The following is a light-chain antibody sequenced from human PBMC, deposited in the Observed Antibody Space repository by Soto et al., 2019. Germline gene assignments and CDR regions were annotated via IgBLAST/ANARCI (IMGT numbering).Light chain of an antibody. CDR2: KAS. V-gene: IGKV1-5*03. CDR3: QQYNSWT. J-gene: IGKJ1*01. CDR1: QSISSW. Sequence: DIQMTQSPSTLSASVGDRVTITCRASQSISSWLAWYQQQPGKAPKLLIYKASSLESGVPSRFSGSGSGTEFTLTISSLQPDDFATYYCQQYNSWTFGQGTKVEIK.